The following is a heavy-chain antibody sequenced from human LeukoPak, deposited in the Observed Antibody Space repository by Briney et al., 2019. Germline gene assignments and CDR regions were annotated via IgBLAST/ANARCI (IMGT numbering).Heavy chain of an antibody. CDR1: GGTFSSYA. CDR2: IIPIFGTA. D-gene: IGHD3-3*01. CDR3: ASRSTYYDFWSGYWPDY. Sequence: SVKVSCKASGGTFSSYAISWVRQAPGQGLEWMGRIIPIFGTANYAQKFQGRVTITTDESTSTAYMELSSLRSEDTAVYYCASRSTYYDFWSGYWPDYWGQGTLVTVSS. J-gene: IGHJ4*02. V-gene: IGHV1-69*05.